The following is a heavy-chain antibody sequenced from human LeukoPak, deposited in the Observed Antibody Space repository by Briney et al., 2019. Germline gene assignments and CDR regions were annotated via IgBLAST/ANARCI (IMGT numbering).Heavy chain of an antibody. CDR2: ISSSSSYI. CDR1: GFTFSSYS. Sequence: GGSLRLSCAASGFTFSSYSMNWVRQAPGKGLEWVSSISSSSSYIYYADSVKGRFTISRDNAKNSLYLQMNSLRAEDTAVYYCARDTPRYFDWLPYHRNYYMDVWGKGTTVTISS. V-gene: IGHV3-21*01. D-gene: IGHD3-9*01. J-gene: IGHJ6*03. CDR3: ARDTPRYFDWLPYHRNYYMDV.